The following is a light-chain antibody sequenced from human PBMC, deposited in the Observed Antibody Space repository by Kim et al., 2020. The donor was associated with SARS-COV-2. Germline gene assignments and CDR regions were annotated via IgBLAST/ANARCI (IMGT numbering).Light chain of an antibody. Sequence: GDRVTITCLASQRISSWLAWSQQKPGKAPKLLIYDASRSESGVPSRLSGTGSGTELTLPTSSLQRDDFATYYCQQYNSHSLTFGGGTKVDI. CDR2: DAS. V-gene: IGKV1-5*01. CDR1: QRISSW. J-gene: IGKJ4*01. CDR3: QQYNSHSLT.